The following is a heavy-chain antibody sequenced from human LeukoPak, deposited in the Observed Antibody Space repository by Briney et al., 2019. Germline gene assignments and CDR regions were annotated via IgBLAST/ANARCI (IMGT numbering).Heavy chain of an antibody. J-gene: IGHJ4*02. CDR3: VREPAGYSSTWPYDY. CDR2: ISAQNGDT. CDR1: GYSFIKFG. D-gene: IGHD6-13*01. Sequence: ASVKVSCKTSGYSFIKFGISWVRQAPGQGLEWMGWISAQNGDTYYAQQVQGRVTMTTDTSTGTAYTELKSLTSDDTAVYYCVREPAGYSSTWPYDYWGQGTLVTVSS. V-gene: IGHV1-18*01.